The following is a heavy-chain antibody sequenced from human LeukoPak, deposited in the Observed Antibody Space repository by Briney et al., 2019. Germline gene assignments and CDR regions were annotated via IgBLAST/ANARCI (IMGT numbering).Heavy chain of an antibody. Sequence: GGSLRLSCAASGFTFGDFAMTWVRQAPGKGLEWVSSVSGSGSNTYYADSVKGRLTISRDDSKNTLYLQMNTLRAEDTAIYFCAKDQGYYGSGTYVDYWGQGTLVIVSS. CDR1: GFTFGDFA. V-gene: IGHV3-23*01. J-gene: IGHJ4*02. D-gene: IGHD3-10*01. CDR2: VSGSGSNT. CDR3: AKDQGYYGSGTYVDY.